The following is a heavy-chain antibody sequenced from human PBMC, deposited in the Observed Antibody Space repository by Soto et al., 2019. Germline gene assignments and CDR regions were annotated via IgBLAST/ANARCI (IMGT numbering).Heavy chain of an antibody. V-gene: IGHV1-69*06. CDR2: IIPIFGST. D-gene: IGHD3-9*01. CDR1: GGTVTNYA. Sequence: GASVKVSCKASGGTVTNYAINWVRQAPGQGLEWMGGIIPIFGSTNYAQTFQARVTFTADRSTTTVYMELKSLTIEDTAVYYCARSSFDRSGYYVYYFDSWGQGTLVTVSS. CDR3: ARSSFDRSGYYVYYFDS. J-gene: IGHJ4*02.